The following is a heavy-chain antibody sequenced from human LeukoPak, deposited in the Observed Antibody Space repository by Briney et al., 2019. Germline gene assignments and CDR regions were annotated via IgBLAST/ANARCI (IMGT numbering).Heavy chain of an antibody. D-gene: IGHD1-26*01. CDR2: ISDGGVT. CDR3: ARHGGTLDYFDY. V-gene: IGHV4-59*08. Sequence: SETLSLTCNVSGGSISTYYWSWIRQPPGQGLEWIGYISDGGVTSYNPSLKGRVTISVDSPKNRFSLRLTSLTAVDTALYYCARHGGTLDYFDYWGPGSLVTVSS. J-gene: IGHJ4*02. CDR1: GGSISTYY.